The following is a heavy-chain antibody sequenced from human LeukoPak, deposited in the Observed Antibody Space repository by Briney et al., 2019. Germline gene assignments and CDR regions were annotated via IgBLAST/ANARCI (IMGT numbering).Heavy chain of an antibody. J-gene: IGHJ6*03. Sequence: SQTLSLTCTVSGGSISSGGYYWSWIRQPPGKGLEWIGYIYHSGSTYYNPSLKSRVTISVDRSKNQFSLKLSSVTAADTAVYYCARGAIVVVPAALLYYYYYMDVWGKGTTVTVSS. CDR2: IYHSGST. CDR3: ARGAIVVVPAALLYYYYYMDV. CDR1: GGSISSGGYY. D-gene: IGHD2-2*01. V-gene: IGHV4-30-2*01.